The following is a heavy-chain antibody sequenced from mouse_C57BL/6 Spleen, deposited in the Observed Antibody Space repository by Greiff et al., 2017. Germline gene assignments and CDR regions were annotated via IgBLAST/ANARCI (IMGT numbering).Heavy chain of an antibody. Sequence: QVQLQQSGAELVKPGASVKISCKASGYAFSSYWMHWVKQRPGKGLEWIGQIYPGDGDTNYNGKFKGKATLTADKSSSTAYMQLSSLTSEDSAVYCCARLRDANYYAMDYWGQGTSVTVSS. D-gene: IGHD3-3*01. V-gene: IGHV1-80*01. CDR3: ARLRDANYYAMDY. CDR2: IYPGDGDT. CDR1: GYAFSSYW. J-gene: IGHJ4*01.